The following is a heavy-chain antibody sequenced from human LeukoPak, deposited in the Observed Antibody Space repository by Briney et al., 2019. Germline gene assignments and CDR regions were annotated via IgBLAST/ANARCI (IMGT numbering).Heavy chain of an antibody. D-gene: IGHD5-24*01. CDR1: GGSISSYY. Sequence: SETLSLTCTVSGGSISSYYWNWLRQSPGMGLEWIGYIYYSGGTKYNPSLKSRVTISLDLSKSQFSLKLSSVFAADTAIYYCARGTDDYKFDFWGQGALVTVSS. CDR2: IYYSGGT. CDR3: ARGTDDYKFDF. V-gene: IGHV4-59*01. J-gene: IGHJ4*02.